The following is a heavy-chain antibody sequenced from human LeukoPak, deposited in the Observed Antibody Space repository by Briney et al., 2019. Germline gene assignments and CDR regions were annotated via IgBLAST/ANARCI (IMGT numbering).Heavy chain of an antibody. J-gene: IGHJ6*03. CDR3: ARDNGSGYTKGYEHYYYYLDV. D-gene: IGHD3-3*02. CDR1: GVSINTYY. CDR2: IHHTGTT. Sequence: PSETLSLTCSVSGVSINTYYWSWIRQPPGKGLQWIGYIHHTGTTNYNPSLKSRVTISMDMSENHFSLILNSVTAADTAVYYCARDNGSGYTKGYEHYYYYLDVWGKGTTVTVSS. V-gene: IGHV4-59*01.